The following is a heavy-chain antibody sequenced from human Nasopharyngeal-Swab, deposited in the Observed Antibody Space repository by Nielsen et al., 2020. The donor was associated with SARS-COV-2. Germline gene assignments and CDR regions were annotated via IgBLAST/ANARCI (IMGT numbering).Heavy chain of an antibody. CDR1: GFTFSGYV. J-gene: IGHJ5*02. V-gene: IGHV3-30*18. Sequence: GESLKTSCAASGFTFSGYVMHWVRQAPGKGLEGVALISYDGSNKYYADSVKGRFTISRDNSKNTLYLQMNSLRAEDTAVYYCAKAGPSWWDLPDENWLDPWGQGTLVTVSS. CDR2: ISYDGSNK. CDR3: AKAGPSWWDLPDENWLDP. D-gene: IGHD1-26*01.